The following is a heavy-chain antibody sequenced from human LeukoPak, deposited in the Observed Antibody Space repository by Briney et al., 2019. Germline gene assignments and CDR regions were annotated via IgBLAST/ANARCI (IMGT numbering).Heavy chain of an antibody. J-gene: IGHJ6*03. V-gene: IGHV4-59*01. CDR2: IYYSGST. Sequence: PSETLSLTCTVSGGSISSYYWSWIRQPPGKGLEWIGYIYYSGSTNYNPSLKSRVAISVDTSKKQFSLKLSSVTAADTAVYYCATTGTTGTTANYYYYMDVWGKGTTVTVSS. CDR3: ATTGTTGTTANYYYYMDV. CDR1: GGSISSYY. D-gene: IGHD1-1*01.